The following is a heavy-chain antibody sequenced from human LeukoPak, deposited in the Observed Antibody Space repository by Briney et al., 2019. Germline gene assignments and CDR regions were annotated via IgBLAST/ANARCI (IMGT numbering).Heavy chain of an antibody. CDR2: INHSGST. CDR3: ARGRKRDYYDSSGYYRIYYYGSDV. V-gene: IGHV4-34*01. CDR1: GGSFSDYY. D-gene: IGHD3-22*01. Sequence: SETLSLTCAVYGGSFSDYYWSWIRQPPGKGLEWIGEINHSGSTNYNPSLKSRVTISVDTSKNQFSLKLSFVTAADTAVYYCARGRKRDYYDSSGYYRIYYYGSDVWGQGTTVTVSS. J-gene: IGHJ6*02.